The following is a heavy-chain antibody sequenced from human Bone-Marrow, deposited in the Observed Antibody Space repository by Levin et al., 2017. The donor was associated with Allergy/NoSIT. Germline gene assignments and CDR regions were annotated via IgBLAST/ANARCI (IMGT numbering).Heavy chain of an antibody. D-gene: IGHD6-13*01. J-gene: IGHJ2*01. Sequence: GGSLRLSCAASGFTFSSYSMNWVRQAPGKGLEWVSSISSSSSYIYYADSVKGRFTISRDNAKNSLYLQMNSLRAEDTAVYYCARVGQQLVLSFDLWGRGTLVTVSS. CDR3: ARVGQQLVLSFDL. CDR2: ISSSSSYI. V-gene: IGHV3-21*01. CDR1: GFTFSSYS.